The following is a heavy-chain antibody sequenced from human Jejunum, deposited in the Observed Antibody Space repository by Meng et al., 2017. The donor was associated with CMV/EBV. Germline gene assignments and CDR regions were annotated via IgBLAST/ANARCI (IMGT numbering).Heavy chain of an antibody. J-gene: IGHJ4*02. D-gene: IGHD6-13*01. V-gene: IGHV3-48*01. Sequence: FAASGFSFGVYSMNWVRQAPGKGLEWLAYIDSFSSTMYYIDSIKGRFTISRDNAKNSLYLQMNSLSAEDTAVYYCARDSIASALDYWGQGVLVTVSS. CDR1: GFSFGVYS. CDR3: ARDSIASALDY. CDR2: IDSFSSTM.